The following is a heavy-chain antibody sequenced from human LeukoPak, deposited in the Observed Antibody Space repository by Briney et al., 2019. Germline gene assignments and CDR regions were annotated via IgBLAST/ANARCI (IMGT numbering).Heavy chain of an antibody. D-gene: IGHD3-22*01. J-gene: IGHJ3*02. CDR3: AKPLRPTMIVVLDAFDI. Sequence: GGSLTLSCAASGFTFSSYGMHWVRQAPGKGLEWVAVISYDGSNKYYADSVKGRFTISRDNSKNTLYLQMNSLRAEDTAVYYCAKPLRPTMIVVLDAFDIWGQGTMVTVSS. V-gene: IGHV3-30*18. CDR1: GFTFSSYG. CDR2: ISYDGSNK.